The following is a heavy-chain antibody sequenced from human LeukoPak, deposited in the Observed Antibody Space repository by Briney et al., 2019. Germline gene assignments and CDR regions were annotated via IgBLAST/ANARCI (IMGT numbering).Heavy chain of an antibody. CDR1: GFTVSSNY. CDR2: IYSGGRA. CDR3: ARAPFRGYSTGWYRYFDY. V-gene: IGHV3-66*01. Sequence: PGGSLRLSCAASGFTVSSNYMSWVRQAPGKGLEWVSVIYSGGRAYYADSVKGRFTISRDNSKNTLFLQMDSLRAEDTAVYYCARAPFRGYSTGWYRYFDYWGQGTLVTVSS. D-gene: IGHD6-19*01. J-gene: IGHJ4*02.